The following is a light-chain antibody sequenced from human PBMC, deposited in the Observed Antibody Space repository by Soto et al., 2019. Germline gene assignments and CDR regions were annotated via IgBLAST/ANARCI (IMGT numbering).Light chain of an antibody. Sequence: EIVLTQSPGTLSLSPGERATLSCRASQSVSSSYLAWYQQKPGQAPRLLIYGASSRATGIPDRFSGSGSGTDFTLTISRLEPEDFAVYYWQQYGSSPGWTFGQGTKVES. CDR3: QQYGSSPGWT. CDR2: GAS. CDR1: QSVSSSY. J-gene: IGKJ1*01. V-gene: IGKV3-20*01.